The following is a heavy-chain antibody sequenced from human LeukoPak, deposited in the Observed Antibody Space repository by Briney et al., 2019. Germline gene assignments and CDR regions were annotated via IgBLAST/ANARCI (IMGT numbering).Heavy chain of an antibody. J-gene: IGHJ4*02. CDR3: ARGSGWSKGSIDY. D-gene: IGHD6-19*01. CDR2: ISSSSTI. CDR1: GFTFSSYS. Sequence: GGSLRLSCAASGFTFSSYSMNWVRQAPGKGLEWVSYISSSSTIYYADSVKGRFTISRDNAKNSLYLQMNSLRDEDTAVYYCARGSGWSKGSIDYWGQGTLVTVSS. V-gene: IGHV3-48*02.